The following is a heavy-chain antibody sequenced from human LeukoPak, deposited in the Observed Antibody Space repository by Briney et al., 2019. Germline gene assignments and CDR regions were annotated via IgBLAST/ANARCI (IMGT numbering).Heavy chain of an antibody. V-gene: IGHV3-30-3*01. CDR1: GFTFSSYA. CDR2: ISYDGSNK. J-gene: IGHJ4*02. Sequence: GRSLRLSCAASGFTFSSYAMHWVRHAPGKGLEWVAVISYDGSNKYYADSVKGRFTISRDNSKNTLYLQMNSLRAEDTAVYYCAREPVGVGATGGYWGQGTLVTVSS. D-gene: IGHD1-26*01. CDR3: AREPVGVGATGGY.